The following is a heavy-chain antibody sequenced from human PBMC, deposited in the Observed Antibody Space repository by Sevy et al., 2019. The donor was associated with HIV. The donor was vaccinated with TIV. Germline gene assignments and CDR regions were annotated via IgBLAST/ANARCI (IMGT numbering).Heavy chain of an antibody. Sequence: GGSLRLSCAASGFTFSSYWIHWVRQAPGKGLVWVSRIKTDGSDTSYADSVKGRFPISRDNTKKTLYLQMNSLRAEDTAVYYCARRPTDQSGSYWFDPWGQGTLVTVSS. V-gene: IGHV3-74*01. J-gene: IGHJ5*02. CDR3: ARRPTDQSGSYWFDP. D-gene: IGHD1-26*01. CDR1: GFTFSSYW. CDR2: IKTDGSDT.